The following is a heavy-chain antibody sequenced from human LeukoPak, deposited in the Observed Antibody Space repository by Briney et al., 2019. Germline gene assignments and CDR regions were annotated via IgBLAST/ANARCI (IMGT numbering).Heavy chain of an antibody. D-gene: IGHD4-17*01. Sequence: SETLSLTCTVSGGSISSYYWSWIRQPPGKGLEWIGYIYYSGSTNYNPSLKSRVTISVDTSKNQFSLKLSSVTAADTAVYYCARDLTTVTPARGWDYGIDVWGQGTTVTVSS. CDR1: GGSISSYY. J-gene: IGHJ6*02. CDR2: IYYSGST. CDR3: ARDLTTVTPARGWDYGIDV. V-gene: IGHV4-59*01.